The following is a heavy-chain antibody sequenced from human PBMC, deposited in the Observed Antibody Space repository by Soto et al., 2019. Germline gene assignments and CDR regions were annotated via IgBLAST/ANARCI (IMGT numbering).Heavy chain of an antibody. Sequence: SETLSLTCTVSGGSLSSYYWSWIRRPPGMGLEWIASISYSGTTNYNSSLKSRVTISIDTSKSQFSLKFNSVTAADTAVYYCAREGYNFGPFDYWGQGAMGTVSS. CDR2: ISYSGTT. CDR1: GGSLSSYY. V-gene: IGHV4-59*01. CDR3: AREGYNFGPFDY. J-gene: IGHJ4*02. D-gene: IGHD5-18*01.